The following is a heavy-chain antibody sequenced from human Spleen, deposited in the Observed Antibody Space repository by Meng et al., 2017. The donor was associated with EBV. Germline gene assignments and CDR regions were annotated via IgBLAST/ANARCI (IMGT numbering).Heavy chain of an antibody. CDR1: GESFTGYY. J-gene: IGHJ4*02. V-gene: IGHV4-34*02. Sequence: QVRLQPVGAGLLKPSETLSLTCAVYGESFTGYYWGWIRQPPGKGLEWIGEVSHSGGSNYNAPLKSRVTISMDTSVNQISLRLDSVTAADTAVYYCARGTIRGNRRYMEYYHYWGQGTLVTVSS. D-gene: IGHD3-3*02. CDR2: VSHSGGS. CDR3: ARGTIRGNRRYMEYYHY.